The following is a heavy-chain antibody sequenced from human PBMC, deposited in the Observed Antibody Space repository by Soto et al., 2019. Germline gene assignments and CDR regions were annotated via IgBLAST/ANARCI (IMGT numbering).Heavy chain of an antibody. V-gene: IGHV3-7*01. D-gene: IGHD3-3*01. CDR1: GFTFSSYS. J-gene: IGHJ4*02. CDR2: IKQDGSEK. Sequence: GGSLRLSCAASGFTFSSYSMNWVRQAPGKGLEWVANIKQDGSEKYYVDSVKGRFTISRDNAKNSLYLQMNSLRAEDTAVYYCARDQYYDFWSGPSDDYWGQGTLVTVSS. CDR3: ARDQYYDFWSGPSDDY.